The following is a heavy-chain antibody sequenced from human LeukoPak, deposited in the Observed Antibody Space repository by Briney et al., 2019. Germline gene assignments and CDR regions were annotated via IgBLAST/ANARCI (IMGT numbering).Heavy chain of an antibody. J-gene: IGHJ4*02. CDR1: GGSFSGYY. CDR3: ARVVVATRFDY. D-gene: IGHD2-15*01. V-gene: IGHV4-34*01. Sequence: XETLSLTCAVYGGSFSGYYWSWVRQPPGKGLEWIGEINHSGSTNYNPSLTSRVTISVDTSKNQFSLKLSSVTAADTAVYYCARVVVATRFDYWGQGTLVTVSS. CDR2: INHSGST.